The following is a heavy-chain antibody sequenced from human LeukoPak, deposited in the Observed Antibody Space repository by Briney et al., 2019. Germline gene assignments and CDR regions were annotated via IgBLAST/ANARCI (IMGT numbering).Heavy chain of an antibody. J-gene: IGHJ3*01. CDR1: GGSISSYY. D-gene: IGHD3-22*01. V-gene: IGHV4-59*01. CDR2: IYYRGST. CDR3: ARVPYYYDSSGAFDV. Sequence: SETLSLTCTVSGGSISSYYWSWIRQPPGKGLEWIGYIYYRGSTSYNPSLKSRVTISVDTSKNQFSLKLSSVTAADTDVYFCARVPYYYDSSGAFDVWGLGTMVTVSS.